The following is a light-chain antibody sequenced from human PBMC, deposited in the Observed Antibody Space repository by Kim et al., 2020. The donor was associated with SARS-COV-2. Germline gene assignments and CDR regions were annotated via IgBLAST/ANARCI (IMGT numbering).Light chain of an antibody. CDR2: KAS. Sequence: DIQMTQSPSTLSASVGDRVIITCRASQSNSMWLAWYQQKPGKAPKLLISKASSLQSGVPSRFSGSGSGTEFTLTISSLQPEDFGTYYCQQYDNYFGQGTKLEI. CDR1: QSNSMW. J-gene: IGKJ2*01. CDR3: QQYDNY. V-gene: IGKV1-5*03.